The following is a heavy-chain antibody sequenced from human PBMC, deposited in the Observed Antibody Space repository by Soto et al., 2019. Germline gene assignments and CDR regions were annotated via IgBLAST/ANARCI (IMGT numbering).Heavy chain of an antibody. Sequence: QVQLVESGGGVVQPGRSLRLSCAASGFTFSSYAMHWVRQAPGKGLEWVAVISYDGSNKYYADSVKGRFTISGDNSKNTLYLQMNSLRAEDTAVYYCARDTEAVAGIAEYFQHWGQGTLVTVSS. D-gene: IGHD6-19*01. CDR2: ISYDGSNK. CDR1: GFTFSSYA. V-gene: IGHV3-30-3*01. J-gene: IGHJ1*01. CDR3: ARDTEAVAGIAEYFQH.